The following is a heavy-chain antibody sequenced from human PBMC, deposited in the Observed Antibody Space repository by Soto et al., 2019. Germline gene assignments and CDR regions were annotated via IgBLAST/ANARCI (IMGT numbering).Heavy chain of an antibody. D-gene: IGHD3-10*01. CDR1: GSTFSSNA. CDR2: ITNTGGDT. Sequence: EVQLLESGGDLVQPGGSLRLSCAASGSTFSSNAMSWVRQAPGKGLEGVSVITNTGGDTLYADPVKGRFTISRDNSKNTLYLQMNSLRAEDTAIYYCARASGESYPGSRVFDSWGQGTRVTVSS. V-gene: IGHV3-23*01. CDR3: ARASGESYPGSRVFDS. J-gene: IGHJ4*02.